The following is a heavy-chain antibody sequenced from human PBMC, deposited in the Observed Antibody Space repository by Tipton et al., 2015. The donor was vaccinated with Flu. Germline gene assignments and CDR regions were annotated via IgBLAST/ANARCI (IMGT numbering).Heavy chain of an antibody. CDR1: GGSVSSRSHY. D-gene: IGHD3-9*01. CDR3: ALEGDILTGYYSGWFDP. Sequence: TLSLTCTVSGGSVSSRSHYWGWIRQPPGKGLEWIWSIYYSGSTYYNPSLKSRVTISVDTSKNQFSLKLSSVTAADTAVYYCALEGDILTGYYSGWFDPWGQGTLVTVSS. V-gene: IGHV4-39*07. CDR2: IYYSGST. J-gene: IGHJ5*01.